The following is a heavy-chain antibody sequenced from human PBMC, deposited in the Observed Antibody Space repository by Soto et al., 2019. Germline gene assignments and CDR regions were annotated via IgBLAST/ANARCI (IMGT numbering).Heavy chain of an antibody. CDR3: ARIPAGGYLNWFDP. Sequence: GVLRLSCAASGFTFSSYSMNWVRQAPGKGLEWVSYISSSSSTIYYADSVKGRFTISRDNAKNSLYLQMNSLRDEDTAVYYCARIPAGGYLNWFDPWGQGTLVTVSS. V-gene: IGHV3-48*02. CDR2: ISSSSSTI. CDR1: GFTFSSYS. J-gene: IGHJ5*02. D-gene: IGHD3-22*01.